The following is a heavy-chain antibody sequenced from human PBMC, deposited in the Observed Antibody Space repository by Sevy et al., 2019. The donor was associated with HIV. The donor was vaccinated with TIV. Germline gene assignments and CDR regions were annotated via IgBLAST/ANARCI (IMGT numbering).Heavy chain of an antibody. Sequence: GGSLRLSCAASGFRFNYHNMNWVRQAPGKGLEWISYISNSGSTTYLADSVRGRFTISRDNAKKSRFLEMDNLTDEDTAVYYCAREGNRERQTFALDAWGRGIQVTVSS. CDR3: AREGNRERQTFALDA. CDR2: ISNSGSTT. CDR1: GFRFNYHN. D-gene: IGHD6-25*01. V-gene: IGHV3-48*02. J-gene: IGHJ5*02.